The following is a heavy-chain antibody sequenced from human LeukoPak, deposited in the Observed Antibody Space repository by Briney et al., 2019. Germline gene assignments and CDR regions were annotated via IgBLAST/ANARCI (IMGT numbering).Heavy chain of an antibody. CDR2: IYYSGST. J-gene: IGHJ4*02. V-gene: IGHV4-59*01. Sequence: SETLSLTCTVSGGSISSYYWSWIRQPPGKGLEWIGYIYYSGSTNYNPSLKSRVTISVDTSKNQFSLKLSSVTAADTAVYYCARAFFDYWGQGTLVTVSS. CDR1: GGSISSYY. CDR3: ARAFFDY.